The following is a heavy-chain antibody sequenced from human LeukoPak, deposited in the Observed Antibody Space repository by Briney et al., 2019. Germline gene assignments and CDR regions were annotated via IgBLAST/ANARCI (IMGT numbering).Heavy chain of an antibody. V-gene: IGHV1-46*01. CDR1: GYSFTSRY. Sequence: ASVKVSCKASGYSFTSRYMHWVRQAPGQGLEWMGLINPRGTSTIYAEKFQGRIIMTRDMSTTTDYMELSSLKSDDTAVYYCARDNSIHERGWWFDPWGQGTLVTVSS. J-gene: IGHJ5*02. CDR3: ARDNSIHERGWWFDP. D-gene: IGHD4-23*01. CDR2: INPRGTST.